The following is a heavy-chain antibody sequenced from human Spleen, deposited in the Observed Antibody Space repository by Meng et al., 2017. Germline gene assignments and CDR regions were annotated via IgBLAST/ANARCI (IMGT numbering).Heavy chain of an antibody. D-gene: IGHD3-22*01. J-gene: IGHJ4*02. V-gene: IGHV3-21*01. Sequence: GESLKISCAASGFTFSSYSMNWVRQAPGKGLEWVSSISTSSTYIYYADSLKGRFTISRDNAKNSLYLQMNSLRAEDTAVYYCARDSYYYDSSGYLDYWGQGTLVTVSS. CDR3: ARDSYYYDSSGYLDY. CDR2: ISTSSTYI. CDR1: GFTFSSYS.